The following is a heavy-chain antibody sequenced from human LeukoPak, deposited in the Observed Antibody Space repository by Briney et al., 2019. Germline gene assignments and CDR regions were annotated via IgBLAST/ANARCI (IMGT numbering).Heavy chain of an antibody. CDR1: GFTFSSYA. V-gene: IGHV3-23*01. D-gene: IGHD1-1*01. Sequence: GGSLRLSCAASGFTFSSYAMSWVRQAPGKGLEWVSAISDSGSITSYADSVTGRFTISRDNSKNTLYLQVNSLRAEDTAVYYCARGSFSGTASFDYWGQGTLVTVSS. J-gene: IGHJ4*02. CDR2: ISDSGSIT. CDR3: ARGSFSGTASFDY.